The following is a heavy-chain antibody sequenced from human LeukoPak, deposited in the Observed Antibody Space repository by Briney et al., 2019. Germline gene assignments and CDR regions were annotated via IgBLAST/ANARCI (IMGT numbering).Heavy chain of an antibody. CDR2: ISPYNDNT. V-gene: IGHV1-18*01. D-gene: IGHD3-10*01. CDR3: ARHFYGSGTYYHFDY. CDR1: GYSFPSYG. Sequence: ASVRVSCKASGYSFPSYGISWVRQAPGQGPEWMGWISPYNDNTNYAQKLQGRATLTTDTSTSTAYMELRSLRSDDTAVYYCARHFYGSGTYYHFDYWGQGTLVTVSS. J-gene: IGHJ4*02.